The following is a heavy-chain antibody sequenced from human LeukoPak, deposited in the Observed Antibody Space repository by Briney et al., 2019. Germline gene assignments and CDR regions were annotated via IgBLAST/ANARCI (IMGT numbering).Heavy chain of an antibody. CDR3: ATVAVEVTSRPYYYYYMDV. V-gene: IGHV1-24*01. CDR1: GYTLTELP. CDR2: FDPEDGET. J-gene: IGHJ6*03. Sequence: ASVKVSCKVSGYTLTELPMHWVRQAPGKGLEWMGGFDPEDGETIYAQKFQGRVTMTEDTSTDTAYMELSSLRSEDTAVYYCATVAVEVTSRPYYYYYMDVWGKGTTVTVSS. D-gene: IGHD2-2*01.